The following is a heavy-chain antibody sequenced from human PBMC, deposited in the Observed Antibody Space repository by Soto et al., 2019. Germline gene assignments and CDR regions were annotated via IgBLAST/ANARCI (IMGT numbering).Heavy chain of an antibody. CDR3: VRTSLVVAAATREDY. V-gene: IGHV3-74*01. CDR1: GFTFSSYW. J-gene: IGHJ4*02. D-gene: IGHD2-15*01. Sequence: EVQLVESGVGLVQPGESLRLSCAASGFTFSSYWMHWVRQAPGKGLVWVSRINSDGSSTSYAGSVKGRFTISRDNAKNTLYPQMNSLRAEDTSVYYCVRTSLVVAAATREDYWRQGTLVPVSS. CDR2: INSDGSST.